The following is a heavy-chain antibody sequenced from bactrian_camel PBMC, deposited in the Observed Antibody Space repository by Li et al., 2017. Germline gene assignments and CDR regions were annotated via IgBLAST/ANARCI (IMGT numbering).Heavy chain of an antibody. CDR3: AARRYCLGWAGYGDDWPD. D-gene: IGHD3*01. Sequence: HVQLVESGGGSVEAGGSLRLSCVASGHGFSNYCLGWFRQVPGKEREGVAAIDKDGSTNYVDSVKGRSTISRDNAKNTVTVYLQMNGLKPEDTAMYFCAARRYCLGWAGYGDDWPDWGQGTQVTVS. V-gene: IGHV3S53*01. CDR2: IDKDGST. CDR1: GHGFSNYC. J-gene: IGHJ4*01.